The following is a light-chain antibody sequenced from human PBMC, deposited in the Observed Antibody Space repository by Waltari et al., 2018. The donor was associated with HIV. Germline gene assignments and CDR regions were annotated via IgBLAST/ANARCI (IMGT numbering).Light chain of an antibody. CDR1: QLGDKY. CDR3: QAWDSSAGV. Sequence: SYELTQPPSVSVSPGQTASITCSGDQLGDKYACWYQQKPGQSPGVVIYQDSKRPAGSPERFSGSNSGNTATLTISGTQAMDEADYYCQAWDSSAGVFGTGTKVTV. CDR2: QDS. J-gene: IGLJ1*01. V-gene: IGLV3-1*01.